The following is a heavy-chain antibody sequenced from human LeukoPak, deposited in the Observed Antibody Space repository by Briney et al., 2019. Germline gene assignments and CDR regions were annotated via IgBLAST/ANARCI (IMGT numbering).Heavy chain of an antibody. CDR1: GGSISSRNYY. Sequence: PSEALSLTCTVSGGSISSRNYYWGWIRQPPGKGLEWIGSIHYSGNTYYSPSLKSRVTISVDTSKNHFTVNLSSVTAADTAVYYCTRHFGSGRDDYWGQGTLVTVSS. CDR2: IHYSGNT. V-gene: IGHV4-39*02. CDR3: TRHFGSGRDDY. D-gene: IGHD3-10*01. J-gene: IGHJ4*02.